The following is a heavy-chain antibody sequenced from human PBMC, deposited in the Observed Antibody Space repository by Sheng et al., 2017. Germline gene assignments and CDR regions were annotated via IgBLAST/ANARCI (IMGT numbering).Heavy chain of an antibody. CDR3: ARDGVATVTTGGYYYYYGMDV. CDR1: GYTFTSYG. V-gene: IGHV1-18*01. Sequence: QVQLVQSGAEVKKPGASVKVSCKASGYTFTSYGISWVRQAPGQGLEWMGWISAYNGNTNYAQKLQGRVTMTTDTSTSTAYMELRSLRSDDTAVYYCARDGVATVTTGGYYYYYGMDVWGQGTTVTVSS. D-gene: IGHD4-17*01. CDR2: ISAYNGNT. J-gene: IGHJ6*02.